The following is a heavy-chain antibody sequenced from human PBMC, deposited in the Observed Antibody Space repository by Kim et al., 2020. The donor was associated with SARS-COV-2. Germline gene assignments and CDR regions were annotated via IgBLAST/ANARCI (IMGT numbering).Heavy chain of an antibody. J-gene: IGHJ4*02. D-gene: IGHD5-12*01. CDR2: YSGSN. Sequence: YSGSNSYIPSLKSRVTVSVDTSKNQFSLKLSSVTAADTAVYYCSSGYDYSYWGQGTLVTVSS. CDR3: SSGYDYSY. V-gene: IGHV4-39*01.